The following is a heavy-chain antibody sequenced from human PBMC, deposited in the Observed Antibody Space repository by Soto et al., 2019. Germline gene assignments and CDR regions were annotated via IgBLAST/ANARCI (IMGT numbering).Heavy chain of an antibody. CDR2: INHSGST. J-gene: IGHJ4*02. CDR1: GGSVSSSSYY. CDR3: ARLSTVFGVVRFDY. V-gene: IGHV4-39*07. Sequence: PSETLSLTCTVSGGSVSSSSYYWGWVRQPPGKGLEWIGKINHSGSTNYNPSLKSRVTISVDTSKNQFSLKLSSVTAADTAVYYCARLSTVFGVVRFDYWGQGTLVTVSS. D-gene: IGHD3-3*01.